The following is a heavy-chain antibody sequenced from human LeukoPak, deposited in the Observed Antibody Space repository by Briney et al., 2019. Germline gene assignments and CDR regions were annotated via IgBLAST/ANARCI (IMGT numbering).Heavy chain of an antibody. J-gene: IGHJ4*02. CDR2: IYYSGST. CDR1: GGSISSSSYY. V-gene: IGHV4-39*07. CDR3: ARANYYGSGSYCFPY. Sequence: SETLSLTCTVSGGSISSSSYYWGWIRQPPGKGLEWIGSIYYSGSTYYNPSLKSRVTISVDTSKNQFSLKLSSVTAADTAVYYCARANYYGSGSYCFPYWGQGTLVTVSS. D-gene: IGHD3-10*01.